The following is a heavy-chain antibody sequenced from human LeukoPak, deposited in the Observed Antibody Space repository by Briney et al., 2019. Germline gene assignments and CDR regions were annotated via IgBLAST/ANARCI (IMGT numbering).Heavy chain of an antibody. J-gene: IGHJ3*02. Sequence: KSAEPLCLTCTVSGSSISAYFLSWIRQPPVKALELIGYLYYSGSTNYNPSLKSRVTVSVDTSKDQFSLRLSSVTAADTAVYYCARLLAVAGGDAFDIWGQGKMVTVSS. CDR1: GSSISAYF. CDR2: LYYSGST. D-gene: IGHD6-19*01. V-gene: IGHV4-59*08. CDR3: ARLLAVAGGDAFDI.